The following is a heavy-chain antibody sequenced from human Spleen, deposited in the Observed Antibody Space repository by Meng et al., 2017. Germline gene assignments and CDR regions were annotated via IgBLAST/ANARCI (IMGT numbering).Heavy chain of an antibody. CDR2: LGAHDGDT. J-gene: IGHJ4*02. Sequence: QVQPVHSGPEVKKPGASGRVSCKASDYTFTGYGVSWVRQAPGQGLEWMAWLGAHDGDTSHAPKFQGRVTVSADRPTATAYMELRSLRSDDTAVYYCARGTPGRSYSDYWGQGTLVTVSS. CDR3: ARGTPGRSYSDY. V-gene: IGHV1-18*01. D-gene: IGHD3-10*01. CDR1: DYTFTGYG.